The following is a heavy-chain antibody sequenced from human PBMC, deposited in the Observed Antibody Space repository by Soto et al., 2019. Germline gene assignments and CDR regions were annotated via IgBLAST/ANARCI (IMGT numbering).Heavy chain of an antibody. CDR1: GYTLTSYY. J-gene: IGHJ4*02. CDR2: INPSGGST. CDR3: ARVSVYYDSSGYYYVDY. Sequence: ASVKVSCKASGYTLTSYYMQWVRQAPGQGLEWMGIINPSGGSTSYAQKFQGRVTMTRDTSTSTVYMELGSLRSEDTAVYYFARVSVYYDSSGYYYVDYWAQGTLVTVSS. D-gene: IGHD3-22*01. V-gene: IGHV1-46*03.